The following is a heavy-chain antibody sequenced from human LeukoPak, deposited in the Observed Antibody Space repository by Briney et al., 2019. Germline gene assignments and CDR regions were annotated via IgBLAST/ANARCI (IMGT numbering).Heavy chain of an antibody. CDR1: GFTFSDYT. CDR2: INGGSSYI. J-gene: IGHJ3*02. CDR3: ARKTYSGSPWAFDI. V-gene: IGHV3-21*01. D-gene: IGHD1-26*01. Sequence: GGSLRLSCAASGFTFSDYTMNWVRQAPGKGLEWVSSINGGSSYIYSADSVRGRFTISRDNAKNSLYLQMNSLRAEDTAVYYCARKTYSGSPWAFDIWGQGTMVTVSS.